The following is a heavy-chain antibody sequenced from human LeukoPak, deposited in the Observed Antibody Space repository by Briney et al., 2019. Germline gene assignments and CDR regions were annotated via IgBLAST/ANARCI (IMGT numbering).Heavy chain of an antibody. Sequence: PGGSLRLSCAASGFTFDDYAMHWVRQAPGKGLEWVSGISWNSGSIGYADSVRGRFTISRDNAKNSLYLQMNSLRAEDTALYYCARGSCSSARCYYYYYMDVWGKGTTVTVSS. J-gene: IGHJ6*03. CDR1: GFTFDDYA. V-gene: IGHV3-9*01. D-gene: IGHD2-2*01. CDR2: ISWNSGSI. CDR3: ARGSCSSARCYYYYYMDV.